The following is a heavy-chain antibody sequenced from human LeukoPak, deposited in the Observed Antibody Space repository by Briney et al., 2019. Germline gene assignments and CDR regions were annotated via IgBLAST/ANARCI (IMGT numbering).Heavy chain of an antibody. CDR1: GFTFSSHG. V-gene: IGHV3-30*18. D-gene: IGHD5-24*01. Sequence: GGSLRLSCAASGFTFSSHGMHWVRQAPGKGLEWVAVISYDGSNKYYADSVKGRFTISRDNSKNTLYLQMNSLRAEDTAVYYCAKTATYYYYYGMDVWGKGTTVTVSS. CDR2: ISYDGSNK. J-gene: IGHJ6*04. CDR3: AKTATYYYYYGMDV.